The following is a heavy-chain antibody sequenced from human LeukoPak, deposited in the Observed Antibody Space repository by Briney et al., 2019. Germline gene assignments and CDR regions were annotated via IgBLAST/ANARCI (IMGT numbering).Heavy chain of an antibody. CDR1: GFTFSSYA. D-gene: IGHD3-22*01. J-gene: IGHJ1*01. CDR3: AKDLSSGYYSMTEYFQQ. V-gene: IGHV3-23*01. Sequence: PGGSLRLSCAASGFTFSSYAMSWVRQAPGKGLEWVSAISGSGGSTYYADSVKGRFTISRDNSKNTLYLQMNSLRAEDTAVYYCAKDLSSGYYSMTEYFQQWGQGTLVTVSP. CDR2: ISGSGGST.